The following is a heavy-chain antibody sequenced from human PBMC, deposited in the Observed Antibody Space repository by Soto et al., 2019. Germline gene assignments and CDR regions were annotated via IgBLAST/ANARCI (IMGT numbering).Heavy chain of an antibody. J-gene: IGHJ4*02. CDR3: ARHGYYYDRKHYPDY. Sequence: QLQLQESGPGLVKPSETLSLICTVSGGSIISSDYYWGWIRQPPGKGLEWIGSIHYSGSTSYNPSLKIRVTISVDTSKSQFSLKLSSVTAADTAVYYCARHGYYYDRKHYPDYWGQGTLVTVSS. V-gene: IGHV4-39*01. CDR2: IHYSGST. D-gene: IGHD3-22*01. CDR1: GGSIISSDYY.